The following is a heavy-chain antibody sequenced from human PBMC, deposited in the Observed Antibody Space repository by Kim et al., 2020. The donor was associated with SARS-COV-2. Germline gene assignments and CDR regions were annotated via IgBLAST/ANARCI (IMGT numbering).Heavy chain of an antibody. CDR2: IYHSGST. D-gene: IGHD2-2*01. Sequence: SETLSLTCAVSGGSISSGGYSWSWIRQPPGKGLEWIGYIYHSGSTYYNPSLKSRVTISVDRSKNQFSLKLSSVTAADTAVYYCARGVGYCSSTSCSYYYYGMDVWGQGTTVTVSS. CDR3: ARGVGYCSSTSCSYYYYGMDV. CDR1: GGSISSGGYS. V-gene: IGHV4-30-2*01. J-gene: IGHJ6*02.